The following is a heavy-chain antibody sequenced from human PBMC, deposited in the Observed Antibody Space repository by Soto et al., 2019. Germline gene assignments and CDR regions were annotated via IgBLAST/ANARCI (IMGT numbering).Heavy chain of an antibody. CDR3: ARGSSSGWPFDS. D-gene: IGHD6-19*01. CDR2: INAGNGIT. CDR1: GYTFTTYA. V-gene: IGHV1-3*01. Sequence: QVQLVQSGAEVKKPGASVKVSCKASGYTFTTYAMHWVRQAPGQRLEWMGWINAGNGITKYSQKFQGRVTITRDTAASTAYMELSSLRSEDTAVYYCARGSSSGWPFDSWGMGTLVTVSS. J-gene: IGHJ4*02.